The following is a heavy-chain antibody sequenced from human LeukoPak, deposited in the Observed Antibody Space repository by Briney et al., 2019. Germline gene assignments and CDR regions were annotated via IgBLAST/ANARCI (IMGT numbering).Heavy chain of an antibody. V-gene: IGHV3-33*01. Sequence: GGSLRLSCAGSVFTFCGYGMHGFRQTPGKAREWVAVIAYDGSRAFYADSVKGRFNISRDKSKNTMIVQMDDLRAEDTGVYYCTRYNNDHFDYWGQGTLVTVAS. D-gene: IGHD1-14*01. J-gene: IGHJ4*02. CDR3: TRYNNDHFDY. CDR2: IAYDGSRA. CDR1: VFTFCGYG.